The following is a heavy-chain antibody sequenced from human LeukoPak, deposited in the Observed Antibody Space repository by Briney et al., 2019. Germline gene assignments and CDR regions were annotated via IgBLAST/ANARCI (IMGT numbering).Heavy chain of an antibody. V-gene: IGHV3-11*01. CDR1: GFIFSDYH. J-gene: IGHJ4*02. D-gene: IGHD6-19*01. CDR2: ISPGGDAV. Sequence: PGGSLRLSCAASGFIFSDYHMSWIRQAPGKGLEWVAYISPGGDAVYFADSVKGRITISRDNAKNSLSLQMSSLTAEDTAVYYCSGGRDITVAGPGGYFDYWGQGSLVTVSS. CDR3: SGGRDITVAGPGGYFDY.